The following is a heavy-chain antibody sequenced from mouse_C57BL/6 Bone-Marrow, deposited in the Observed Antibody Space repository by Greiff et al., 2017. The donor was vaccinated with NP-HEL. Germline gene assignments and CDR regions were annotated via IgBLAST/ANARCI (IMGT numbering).Heavy chain of an antibody. Sequence: QVQLQQSGAELVRPGASVKLSCKASGYTFTDYYINWVKQRPGQGLEWIARIYPGSGNTYYNEKFKGKATLTAEKSSSTAYMQLSSLTSEDSAVYFCASNYDYEGWGQGTTLTVSS. D-gene: IGHD2-4*01. CDR1: GYTFTDYY. CDR2: IYPGSGNT. V-gene: IGHV1-76*01. J-gene: IGHJ2*01. CDR3: ASNYDYEG.